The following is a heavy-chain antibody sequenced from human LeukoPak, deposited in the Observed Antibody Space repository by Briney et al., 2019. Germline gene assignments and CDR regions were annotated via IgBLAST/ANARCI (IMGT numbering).Heavy chain of an antibody. V-gene: IGHV1-18*01. Sequence: GASVKVSCKASGYSFAGYGISWVRQAPGQGLEWIGWISTYSGNTNYAHNLQGRITVTTETSTSTAYMELRSLRSDDTAVYYCARLTGYFPGVHFDYCGQGTLVTVSS. CDR1: GYSFAGYG. J-gene: IGHJ4*02. CDR2: ISTYSGNT. D-gene: IGHD1-26*01. CDR3: ARLTGYFPGVHFDY.